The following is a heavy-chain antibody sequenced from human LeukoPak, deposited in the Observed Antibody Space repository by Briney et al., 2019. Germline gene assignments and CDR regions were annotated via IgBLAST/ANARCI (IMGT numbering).Heavy chain of an antibody. Sequence: GGSLRLSCAASGFTFSSSAMRWVRQAPGKGLEWVSAISRSGETTVYADSMRGRFTMSRDNSKNTLYLQMNSLGAEDTAVYYCARSSCPNNRCTYYLDYWGQGTLVTVSS. V-gene: IGHV3-23*01. CDR1: GFTFSSSA. D-gene: IGHD2-8*01. CDR3: ARSSCPNNRCTYYLDY. J-gene: IGHJ4*02. CDR2: ISRSGETT.